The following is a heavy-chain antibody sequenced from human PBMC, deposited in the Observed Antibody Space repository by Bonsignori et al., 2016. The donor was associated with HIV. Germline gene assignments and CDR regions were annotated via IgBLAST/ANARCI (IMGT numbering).Heavy chain of an antibody. D-gene: IGHD5-12*01. Sequence: RQAPGKGLEWVSYISSSGSTIYYADSVKGRFTISRDNAKNSLYLQMNSLRAEDTAVYYCARPYSGYDYEAGGYFDYWGQGTLVTVSS. CDR2: ISSSGSTI. CDR3: ARPYSGYDYEAGGYFDY. V-gene: IGHV3-11*01. J-gene: IGHJ4*02.